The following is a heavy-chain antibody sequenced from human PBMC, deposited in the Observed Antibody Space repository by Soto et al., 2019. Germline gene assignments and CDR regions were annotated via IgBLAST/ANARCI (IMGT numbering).Heavy chain of an antibody. CDR2: ISAYNGNT. J-gene: IGHJ4*02. Sequence: GASVKVSCEASGYTFGSYGISWVRQALGQGLGWMGWISAYNGNTKYVQKFQGRVTMTTDSSTSTAYMELRSLTSDDTAVYYCARTKLDSSGYSFDYWVQGTLVTGSS. CDR1: GYTFGSYG. D-gene: IGHD3-22*01. V-gene: IGHV1-18*01. CDR3: ARTKLDSSGYSFDY.